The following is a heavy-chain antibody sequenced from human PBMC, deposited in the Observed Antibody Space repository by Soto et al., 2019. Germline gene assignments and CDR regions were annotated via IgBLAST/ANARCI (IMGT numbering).Heavy chain of an antibody. V-gene: IGHV4-4*02. Sequence: PSETLSLTCAVSGGSISSSNWWSWIRQPPGKGLEWIGYIYYSGSTYYADSVKGRFTISRDNSKNTLYLQMNSLRAEDTAVYYCARDLGVAVATLTLDYWGQGTLVTVSS. J-gene: IGHJ4*02. CDR2: IYYSGST. CDR1: GGSISSSNW. CDR3: ARDLGVAVATLTLDY. D-gene: IGHD2-15*01.